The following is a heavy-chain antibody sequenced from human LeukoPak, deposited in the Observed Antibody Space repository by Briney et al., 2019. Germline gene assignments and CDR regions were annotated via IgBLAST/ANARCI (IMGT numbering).Heavy chain of an antibody. V-gene: IGHV1-18*01. CDR1: GYTFTGYV. CDR2: ISIYNVNK. CDR3: ARTTVTYYYMDV. J-gene: IGHJ6*03. Sequence: ASVKVSCKASGYTFTGYVMNWVRQAPGQGRECMGWISIYNVNKNYGQELQGRVTMTTATSTSTAYVELRSLGSDDTAVYYCARTTVTYYYMDVWGKGTTVTVSS. D-gene: IGHD4-17*01.